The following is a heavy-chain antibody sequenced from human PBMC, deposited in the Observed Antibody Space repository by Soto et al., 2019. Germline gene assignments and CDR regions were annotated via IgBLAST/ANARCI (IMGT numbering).Heavy chain of an antibody. Sequence: ASVKVSCKASGYTFTGYYMHWVRQAPGQGLEWMGWINPNSGGTNYAQKFQGRVTMTRDTSIGTAYMELSRLRSDDTAVYYCARVGRVTTREYYYYYYGMDVWGQGTTVTVSS. CDR3: ARVGRVTTREYYYYYYGMDV. V-gene: IGHV1-2*02. CDR1: GYTFTGYY. J-gene: IGHJ6*02. D-gene: IGHD5-12*01. CDR2: INPNSGGT.